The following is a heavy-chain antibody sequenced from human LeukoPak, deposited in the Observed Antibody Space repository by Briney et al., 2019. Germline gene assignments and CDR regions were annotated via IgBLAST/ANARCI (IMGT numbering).Heavy chain of an antibody. Sequence: SETLSLTRTVSGASISSYYWSWIRQPPGKERKGIGYIYYSGSTNYNPTLKSRVTISVDTSKSQFSLRLSSVTAADTAIYYCATSCGNSYGCYFDYWGQGTLVTVSS. CDR2: IYYSGST. V-gene: IGHV4-59*08. CDR3: ATSCGNSYGCYFDY. D-gene: IGHD5-18*01. J-gene: IGHJ4*02. CDR1: GASISSYY.